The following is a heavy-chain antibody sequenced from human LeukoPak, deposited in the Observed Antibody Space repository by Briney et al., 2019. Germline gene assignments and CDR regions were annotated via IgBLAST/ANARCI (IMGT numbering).Heavy chain of an antibody. CDR2: IYYSGST. V-gene: IGHV4-61*10. D-gene: IGHD3-22*01. CDR3: ARKTYYYDSSGYYYFYFDY. CDR1: GGSISSFGYY. Sequence: SQTLSLTCTVSGGSISSFGYYWSWIRQPAGKGLEWIGYIYYSGSTNYNPSLKSRVTISVDTSKNQFSLKLSSVTAADTAVYYCARKTYYYDSSGYYYFYFDYWGQGTLVTVSS. J-gene: IGHJ4*02.